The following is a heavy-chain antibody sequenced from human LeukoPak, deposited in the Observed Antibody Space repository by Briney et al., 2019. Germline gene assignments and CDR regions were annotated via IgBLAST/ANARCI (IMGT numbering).Heavy chain of an antibody. CDR3: ARDWSHGLDY. V-gene: IGHV3-21*01. CDR2: INIQSTYI. J-gene: IGHJ4*02. Sequence: GGSLRLSCAASGFTFSRYSMNWVRQAPGKGLEWVSSINIQSTYIYYADSVRGRFSISRDNAKSSLYLQMNSLRAEDTAVYYCARDWSHGLDYWGQGTLVTVSS. CDR1: GFTFSRYS.